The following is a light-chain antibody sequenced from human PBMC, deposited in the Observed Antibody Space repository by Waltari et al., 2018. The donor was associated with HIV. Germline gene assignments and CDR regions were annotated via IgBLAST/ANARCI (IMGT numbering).Light chain of an antibody. J-gene: IGKJ1*01. V-gene: IGKV4-1*01. CDR3: QQYFSLPWT. CDR1: RGVSYASNRKMY. Sequence: DIVMTQSPDSLLVSLGERATIDCKSSRGVSYASNRKMYLPWYQQKRGQPPKVLFHWASSRESGVPDRFSASGSGTNFTLTIRSLHAEDVATYFCQQYFSLPWTFGQGTKVEIK. CDR2: WAS.